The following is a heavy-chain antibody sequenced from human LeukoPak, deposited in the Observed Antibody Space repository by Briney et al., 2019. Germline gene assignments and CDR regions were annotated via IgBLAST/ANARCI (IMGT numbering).Heavy chain of an antibody. CDR2: IDGDGRIT. V-gene: IGHV3-74*01. CDR3: ARDSPRTGP. Sequence: PGGSLRLSCAASGFTFSSYWMHWVRQVPGQGLVWVSHIDGDGRITNYGDPVKGRFTISRDNAKNILNLQMNSLRAEDTAVYYCARDSPRTGPWGQGILVTVSS. D-gene: IGHD1-1*01. J-gene: IGHJ5*02. CDR1: GFTFSSYW.